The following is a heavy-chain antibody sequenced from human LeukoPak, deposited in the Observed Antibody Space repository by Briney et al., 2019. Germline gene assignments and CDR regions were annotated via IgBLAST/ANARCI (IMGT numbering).Heavy chain of an antibody. CDR1: GFTFSSYA. Sequence: GTSLRLSCAASGFTFSSYAMNWVRQAPGKGLEWVAVISYDGSNKHCADSVKGRFTISRDNSNHTLSLQMNSLRVEDTAIYYCVKDIQLSTWGLGTMVTVSS. V-gene: IGHV3-30-3*02. CDR2: ISYDGSNK. J-gene: IGHJ3*01. D-gene: IGHD5-24*01. CDR3: VKDIQLST.